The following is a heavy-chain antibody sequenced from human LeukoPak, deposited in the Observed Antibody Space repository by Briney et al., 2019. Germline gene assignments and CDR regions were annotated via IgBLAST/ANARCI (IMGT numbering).Heavy chain of an antibody. V-gene: IGHV1-46*01. CDR1: GYTFTSYY. Sequence: ASVKVSCTASGYTFTSYYIHWVRHAPGQGLEWMGIINPAGGSTTYAQKFQGSRLTLTRDTSTSTVYMELSSLRSEDTAVYYCATGYLEVARIYGSGEPRYWGQGTLVTVSS. D-gene: IGHD3-10*01. CDR3: ATGYLEVARIYGSGEPRY. J-gene: IGHJ4*02. CDR2: INPAGGST.